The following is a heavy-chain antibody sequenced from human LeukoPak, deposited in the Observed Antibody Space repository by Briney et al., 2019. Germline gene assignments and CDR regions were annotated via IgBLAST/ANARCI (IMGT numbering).Heavy chain of an antibody. CDR1: GFTFSNYW. J-gene: IGHJ1*01. Sequence: GGSLRLSCEGSGFTFSNYWMGWVRQAPGKGLQWVANIKTDGSEKYYVDSVKGRFTISRDNAKNSLYLQMDSLRAEDTAVYYCATYSSLNRREFQYWGQGTLLTVSS. V-gene: IGHV3-7*01. CDR3: ATYSSLNRREFQY. CDR2: IKTDGSEK. D-gene: IGHD3-22*01.